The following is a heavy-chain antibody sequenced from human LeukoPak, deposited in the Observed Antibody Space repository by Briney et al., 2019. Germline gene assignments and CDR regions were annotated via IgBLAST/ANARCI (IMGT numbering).Heavy chain of an antibody. Sequence: GGSLRLSCAASGFTFSSYSMNWVRQAPGKGLEWVSYISSSGSTIYYADSVKGRFTISRDNSKNSLYLQMNFLRAEDTAVYYCARDFGDYDLLNGYFAYWGQGTLATVSS. CDR2: ISSSGSTI. CDR1: GFTFSSYS. D-gene: IGHD3-9*01. CDR3: ARDFGDYDLLNGYFAY. J-gene: IGHJ4*02. V-gene: IGHV3-48*01.